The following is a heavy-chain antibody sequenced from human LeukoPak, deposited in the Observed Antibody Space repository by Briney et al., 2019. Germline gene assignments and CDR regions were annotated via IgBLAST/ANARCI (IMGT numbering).Heavy chain of an antibody. J-gene: IGHJ4*02. CDR1: GGSISSSRYY. CDR3: ARLEGGPTFADY. V-gene: IGHV4-39*01. D-gene: IGHD1-1*01. Sequence: SETLSLTCTVSGGSISSSRYYWGWIRQPPGKGLEWIGSGYYSGSTYNNPSLKSRVTSSVDTSENQFSLRLSSVTAADTAVYYCARLEGGPTFADYWGQGTLVTVSS. CDR2: GYYSGST.